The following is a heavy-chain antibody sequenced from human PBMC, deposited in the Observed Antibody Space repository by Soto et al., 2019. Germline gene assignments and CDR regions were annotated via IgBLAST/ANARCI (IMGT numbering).Heavy chain of an antibody. CDR1: GYSFTGYW. D-gene: IGHD1-26*01. CDR3: ARHPHPLKWWTGSYSLRFDY. CDR2: IYPGDSDT. Sequence: PGESLKISCKGSGYSFTGYWIGWVRQMPGKGLEWMGIIYPGDSDTRYSPSFQGQVTISADKSINTAYLQWSSLKASDTAMFYCARHPHPLKWWTGSYSLRFDYWGQGTLVTVSS. V-gene: IGHV5-51*01. J-gene: IGHJ4*02.